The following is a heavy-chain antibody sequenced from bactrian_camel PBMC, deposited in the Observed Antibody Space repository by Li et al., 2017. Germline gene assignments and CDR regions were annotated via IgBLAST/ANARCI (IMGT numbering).Heavy chain of an antibody. V-gene: IGHV3-2*01. D-gene: IGHD6*01. CDR3: ATGYGGSSGLWN. CDR2: IYKDGTRT. CDR1: GDTGDSST. J-gene: IGHJ4*01. Sequence: HVQLVESGGGSVQAGGSLRLSCAASGDTGDSSTVAWHRQAPGKGLEWVCSIYKDGTRTYYTDSVKGRFRISRDKTENTVYLQMDSLKSEDTATYYCATGYGGSSGLWNWGQGTQVTVS.